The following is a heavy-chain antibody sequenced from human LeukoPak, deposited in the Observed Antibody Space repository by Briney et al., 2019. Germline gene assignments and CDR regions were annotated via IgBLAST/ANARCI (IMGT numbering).Heavy chain of an antibody. CDR3: ARDLDGSGSYYTDY. J-gene: IGHJ4*02. D-gene: IGHD3-10*01. Sequence: ASVKVSCKASAYTFSNYGFNWVRQAPGRGLEWMGWISAYNGNTKYAQKLQGRFTMSTDTSTSTAYMELRSLTSDDTAVYYCARDLDGSGSYYTDYWGQGTLVTVSS. CDR1: AYTFSNYG. CDR2: ISAYNGNT. V-gene: IGHV1-18*01.